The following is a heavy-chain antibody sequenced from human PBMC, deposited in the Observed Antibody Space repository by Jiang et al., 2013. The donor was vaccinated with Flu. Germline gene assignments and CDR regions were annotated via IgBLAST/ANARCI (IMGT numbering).Heavy chain of an antibody. CDR2: INAGNGNT. Sequence: GAEVKKPGASVKVSCMASGYIFTTFPIHWVRQAPGQRLEWMGWINAGNGNTIYSQKFQGRVTITRDTSASTAYMELSSLRSEDTAVYYCARDSRWFDPWGRGNPWSPSPQ. J-gene: IGHJ5*02. CDR1: GYIFTTFP. V-gene: IGHV1-3*01. CDR3: ARDSRWFDP.